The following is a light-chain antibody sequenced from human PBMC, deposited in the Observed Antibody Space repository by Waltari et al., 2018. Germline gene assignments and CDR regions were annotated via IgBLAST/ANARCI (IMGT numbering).Light chain of an antibody. CDR1: QSISSW. CDR3: QQYNSYPST. Sequence: DIQMTQSPSTLSASVGDRVTITCRASQSISSWLAWYQQKPGKAPKLLIYKAYSLESGVPSRFSGSGSGTEFTLTISSLQPDDFATYYCQQYNSYPSTFGPGTKVDIK. J-gene: IGKJ3*01. V-gene: IGKV1-5*03. CDR2: KAY.